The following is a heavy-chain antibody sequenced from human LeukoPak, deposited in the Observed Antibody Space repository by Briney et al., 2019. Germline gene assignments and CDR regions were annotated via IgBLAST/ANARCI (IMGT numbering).Heavy chain of an antibody. D-gene: IGHD3-3*01. Sequence: SETLSLTCAAYGGTFSGYYWSWIRQPPGKGLEWIGGINHSGSTNYNPSLKSRVTISVDTSKRQFCLKLSCVTAADTAVYYCARAHSVRSVVIISRFDYWGKGTLVTVSS. V-gene: IGHV4-34*01. J-gene: IGHJ4*02. CDR3: ARAHSVRSVVIISRFDY. CDR2: INHSGST. CDR1: GGTFSGYY.